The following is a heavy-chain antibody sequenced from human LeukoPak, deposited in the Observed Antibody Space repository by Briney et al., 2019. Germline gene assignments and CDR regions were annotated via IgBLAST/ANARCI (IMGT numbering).Heavy chain of an antibody. CDR2: IYSGGSA. CDR1: GFTVSSNY. Sequence: GGSLRLSCAAAGFTVSSNYMSWVRQAPGKGLEWVSVIYSGGSAYYADSVKGRFTISRDNSKNTLYLQMNSLRAEDTAVYYCARVVTLYYYYGMDVWGQGTTVTVSS. V-gene: IGHV3-66*01. J-gene: IGHJ6*02. D-gene: IGHD4-23*01. CDR3: ARVVTLYYYYGMDV.